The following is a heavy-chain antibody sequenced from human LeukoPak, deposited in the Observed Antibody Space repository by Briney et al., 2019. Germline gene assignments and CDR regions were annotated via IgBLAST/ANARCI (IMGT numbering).Heavy chain of an antibody. Sequence: PSETLSLTFTVSGGSISSYYWSWIRQPPGKGLEWIGYIYYSGSTNYPPSLKSRVTISVDTSKSQCSLNLSSVTAADAAVYYCAGGVSAPLDYWGQGTLVTVSS. V-gene: IGHV4-59*01. CDR3: AGGVSAPLDY. CDR2: IYYSGST. D-gene: IGHD3-16*01. J-gene: IGHJ4*02. CDR1: GGSISSYY.